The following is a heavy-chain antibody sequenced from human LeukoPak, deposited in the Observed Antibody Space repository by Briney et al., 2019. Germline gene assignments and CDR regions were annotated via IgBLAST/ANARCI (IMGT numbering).Heavy chain of an antibody. CDR3: ARANRRHREYSSRNYYYYYYMDV. Sequence: GGSLRLSCAASGFTFSSYGMHWVRQAPGKGLEWVAVIWYDGSNKYYADSVKGRFTISRDNSKNTLYLQMNSLRAEDTAVYYCARANRRHREYSSRNYYYYYYMDVWGKGTTVTVSS. CDR1: GFTFSSYG. V-gene: IGHV3-33*01. J-gene: IGHJ6*03. CDR2: IWYDGSNK. D-gene: IGHD6-6*01.